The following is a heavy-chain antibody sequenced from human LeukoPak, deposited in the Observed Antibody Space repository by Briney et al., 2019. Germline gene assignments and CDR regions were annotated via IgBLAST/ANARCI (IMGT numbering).Heavy chain of an antibody. CDR1: GFTFSDYY. CDR2: ISSSDTYT. D-gene: IGHD6-19*01. Sequence: GGSLRLSCAASGFTFSDYYMSWLRQAPGRGLEWVSYISSSDTYTNYADSVKGRFTISRDNAKNSLYLQMNSLRAEDTAVYYCARGPYSSGSSADYWGQGTLVTVSS. CDR3: ARGPYSSGSSADY. J-gene: IGHJ4*02. V-gene: IGHV3-11*06.